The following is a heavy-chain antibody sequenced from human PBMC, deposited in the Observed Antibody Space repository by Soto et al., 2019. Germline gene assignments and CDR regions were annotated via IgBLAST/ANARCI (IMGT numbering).Heavy chain of an antibody. Sequence: QVQLVQSGAEVKKPGSSVKVSCKASGGTFSSYTISWVRQAPGQGLEWMGRIIPILGIANYAQKFQGRVTITADKSTSTAYMELSSLRSEDTAVYYCAREYCSSTSGYAIDYWGQGTLVTVSS. CDR3: AREYCSSTSGYAIDY. CDR2: IIPILGIA. J-gene: IGHJ4*02. CDR1: GGTFSSYT. D-gene: IGHD2-2*01. V-gene: IGHV1-69*08.